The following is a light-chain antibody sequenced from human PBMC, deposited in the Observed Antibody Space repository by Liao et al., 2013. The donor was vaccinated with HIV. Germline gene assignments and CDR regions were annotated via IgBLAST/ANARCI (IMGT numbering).Light chain of an antibody. V-gene: IGLV3-1*01. CDR1: TLGDKY. J-gene: IGLJ3*02. Sequence: SYELTQPPSVSVSPGQTATITCSGDTLGDKYACWYQQKPGQSPVLVIYYDSDRPSGIPERFSGSTSGNTATLTISSVEAGDEADYYCQAWDSSSWVFGGGTTLTVL. CDR3: QAWDSSSWV. CDR2: YDS.